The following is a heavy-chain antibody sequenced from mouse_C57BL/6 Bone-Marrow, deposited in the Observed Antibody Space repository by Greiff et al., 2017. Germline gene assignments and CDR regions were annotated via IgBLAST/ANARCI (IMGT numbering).Heavy chain of an antibody. CDR1: GFTFSSYG. V-gene: IGHV5-6*01. CDR3: ARQGYDYGSDWYFDV. J-gene: IGHJ1*03. D-gene: IGHD1-1*01. CDR2: ISSGGSYT. Sequence: EVHLVESGGDLVKPGGSLKLSCAASGFTFSSYGMSWVRQTPDKRLEWVATISSGGSYTYYPDSVKGRFTISRDNAKNTLYLQMSSLKSEDTAMYYCARQGYDYGSDWYFDVWGTGTTVTVSS.